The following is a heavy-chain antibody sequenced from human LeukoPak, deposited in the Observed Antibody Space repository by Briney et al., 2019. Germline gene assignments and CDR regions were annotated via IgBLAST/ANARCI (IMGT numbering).Heavy chain of an antibody. CDR1: GASLSGNTDY. D-gene: IGHD3-3*01. Sequence: SETLSLTCTVSGASLSGNTDYYNWIRQPAGKGLEWIGRIFTSGTTYYNPSLKSRVTISLDRPRNQVSLNLDSVTAADTALYYCSRGPFGSAWGQGTMVTVSS. V-gene: IGHV4-61*02. J-gene: IGHJ3*01. CDR2: IFTSGTT. CDR3: SRGPFGSA.